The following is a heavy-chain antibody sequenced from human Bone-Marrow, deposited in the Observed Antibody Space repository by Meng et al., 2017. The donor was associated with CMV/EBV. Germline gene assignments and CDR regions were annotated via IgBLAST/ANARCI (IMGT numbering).Heavy chain of an antibody. J-gene: IGHJ6*02. CDR3: ARGAVPKGMDV. V-gene: IGHV4-31*03. CDR1: GGSISSGGYY. Sequence: LRLSCTVSGGSISSGGYYWSWIRQHPGKGLEWIGYIYYSGSTYYNPSLKSRVTISVDTSKNQFSLKLSSVTAADTAVYYCARGAVPKGMDVWGQGTTVTFSS. D-gene: IGHD6-19*01. CDR2: IYYSGST.